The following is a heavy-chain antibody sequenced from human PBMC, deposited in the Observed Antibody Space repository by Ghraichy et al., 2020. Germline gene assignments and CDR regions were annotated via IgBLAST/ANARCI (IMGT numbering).Heavy chain of an antibody. CDR1: GFTFSSYS. J-gene: IGHJ5*02. CDR2: ISSSSSYI. CDR3: ARLITIFGVVTQWNWFDP. Sequence: LSLTCAASGFTFSSYSMNWVRQAPGKGLEWVSSISSSSSYIYYADSVKGRFTISRDNAKNSLYLQMNSLRAEDTAVYYCARLITIFGVVTQWNWFDPWGQGTLVTVSS. D-gene: IGHD3-3*01. V-gene: IGHV3-21*01.